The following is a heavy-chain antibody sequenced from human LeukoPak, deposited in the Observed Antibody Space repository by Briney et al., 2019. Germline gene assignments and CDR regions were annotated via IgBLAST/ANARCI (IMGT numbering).Heavy chain of an antibody. D-gene: IGHD6-19*01. CDR1: GGSIISSAYY. J-gene: IGHJ4*02. V-gene: IGHV4-30-4*08. CDR3: VRTEVSSGSEDY. CDR2: IYYSGST. Sequence: PSQTLSLTCTVSGGSIISSAYYWGWIRQPPGKGLEWIGYIYYSGSTYYNPSLKSRVTISLDTSKNQFSLKLSSVTAADTAVYYCVRTEVSSGSEDYWGQGTLVTVSS.